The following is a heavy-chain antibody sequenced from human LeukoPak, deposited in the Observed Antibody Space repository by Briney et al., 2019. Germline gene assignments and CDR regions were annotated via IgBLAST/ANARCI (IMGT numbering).Heavy chain of an antibody. Sequence: SETLSLTCTVSGGSISSYYWSWIRQPAGKGLEWIGRIYTSGSTNYNPSLKSRVTMSVDTSKNQFSLKLSSVTAVDTAVYYCARGTSYGDYDWFDPWGQGTLVTVSS. CDR2: IYTSGST. D-gene: IGHD4-17*01. J-gene: IGHJ5*02. V-gene: IGHV4-4*07. CDR3: ARGTSYGDYDWFDP. CDR1: GGSISSYY.